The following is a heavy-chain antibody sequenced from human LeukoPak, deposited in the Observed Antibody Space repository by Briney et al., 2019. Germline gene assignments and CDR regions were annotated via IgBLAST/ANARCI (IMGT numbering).Heavy chain of an antibody. CDR3: AKADTPLPLRGPYFDY. V-gene: IGHV3-23*01. J-gene: IGHJ4*02. CDR1: GFSFHNFG. CDR2: ISGSGDNT. Sequence: PGGSLRLSCAASGFSFHNFGMSWVRQAPGKGLDWVSTISGSGDNTYYADSVKRRFTISKDNSKNTLSLQLNSLRVEDTAVYFCAKADTPLPLRGPYFDYWGQGTLVTVSS. D-gene: IGHD3-16*01.